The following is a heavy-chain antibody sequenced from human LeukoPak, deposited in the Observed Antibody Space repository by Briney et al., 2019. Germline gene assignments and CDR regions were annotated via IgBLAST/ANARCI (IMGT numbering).Heavy chain of an antibody. CDR3: ASKAGGEVY. CDR2: ISSSSSYI. Sequence: PGGSLRLSCAASGFTFSSYSMNWVRQAPGKGLELVSSISSSSSYIYYADSVKGRFTISRDNAKNSLYLQMNSLRAEDTAVYYCASKAGGEVYWGQGTLVTVSS. J-gene: IGHJ4*02. D-gene: IGHD1-26*01. V-gene: IGHV3-21*01. CDR1: GFTFSSYS.